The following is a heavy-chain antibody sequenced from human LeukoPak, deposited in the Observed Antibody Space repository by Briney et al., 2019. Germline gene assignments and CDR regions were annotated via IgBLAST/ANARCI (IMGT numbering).Heavy chain of an antibody. CDR2: INPSGGST. Sequence: ASVKVSCKASGYTFTSYYMHWVRQAPGQGLEWMGIINPSGGSTSYAQKFQGRVTMTRDTSTSTAYMELSSLRSEDTAVYYCARGVGGSYGLDWYFDLWGRGTLVTVSS. CDR3: ARGVGGSYGLDWYFDL. V-gene: IGHV1-46*01. D-gene: IGHD1-26*01. J-gene: IGHJ2*01. CDR1: GYTFTSYY.